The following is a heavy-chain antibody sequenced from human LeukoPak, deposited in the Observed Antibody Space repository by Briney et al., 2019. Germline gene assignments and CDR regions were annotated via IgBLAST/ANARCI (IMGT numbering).Heavy chain of an antibody. J-gene: IGHJ4*02. V-gene: IGHV3-48*01. Sequence: GGSLRLSCAASGFTFSSYSMNWVRQAPGKGLEWVSYISSSSGTILYADSVKGRSTISRDNAKNSLYLQMNSLRAEDTAVYYCARGDYFDDSASPVDYWGQGTLVTVSS. CDR2: ISSSSGTI. CDR3: ARGDYFDDSASPVDY. CDR1: GFTFSSYS. D-gene: IGHD2/OR15-2a*01.